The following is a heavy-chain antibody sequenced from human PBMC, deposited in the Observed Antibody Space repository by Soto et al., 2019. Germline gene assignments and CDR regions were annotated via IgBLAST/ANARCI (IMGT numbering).Heavy chain of an antibody. CDR1: GFTFSSYS. D-gene: IGHD2-15*01. CDR3: ARDPPLGYCSGGSCYSHSEYFQH. V-gene: IGHV3-48*01. Sequence: GGSLRLSCAASGFTFSSYSMNWVRQAPGKGLEWVSYISSSSTIYYADSVKGRFTISRDNAKNSLYLQMNSLRAEDTAVYYCARDPPLGYCSGGSCYSHSEYFQHWGQGTLVTVSS. CDR2: ISSSSTI. J-gene: IGHJ1*01.